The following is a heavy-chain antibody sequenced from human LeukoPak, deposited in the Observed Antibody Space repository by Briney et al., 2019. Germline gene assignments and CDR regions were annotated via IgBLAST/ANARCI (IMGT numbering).Heavy chain of an antibody. CDR1: GFTFSSYG. J-gene: IGHJ4*02. Sequence: GGALRLSCAASGFTFSSYGMHWVRQAPGKGLEWVAVIWYDGSNRYYADSVKGRFTISSDNSKNTLYLQMNSLRAEDTAVYYCAKEKGIAGGVFDYWGQGTLVTVSS. CDR2: IWYDGSNR. V-gene: IGHV3-33*06. CDR3: AKEKGIAGGVFDY. D-gene: IGHD6-13*01.